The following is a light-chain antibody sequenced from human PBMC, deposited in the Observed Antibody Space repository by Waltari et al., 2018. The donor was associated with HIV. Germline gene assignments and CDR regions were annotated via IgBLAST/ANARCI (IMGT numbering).Light chain of an antibody. J-gene: IGLJ3*02. Sequence: NFILTQPHSVSDSPGETVTIACTRTGGGILTSSVQWFQQRPGSAPTTILYENNQPPSGVPDRFSGFIDRSSNSASLTISGLQPEDEADYYCQSYDTDTWVFGGGTRLTVL. CDR3: QSYDTDTWV. CDR1: GGGILTSS. CDR2: ENN. V-gene: IGLV6-57*03.